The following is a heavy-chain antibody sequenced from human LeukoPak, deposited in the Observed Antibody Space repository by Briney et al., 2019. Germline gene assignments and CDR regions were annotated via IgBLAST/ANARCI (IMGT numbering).Heavy chain of an antibody. CDR3: AKTGYSSGWYRIWDY. Sequence: GGSLRLSCAASGFTFSSFEMSWFRQAPGKGLEWVSAISGSGGSAYYADSVKGRFTISRDNSRNSLSLQMNSLRAEDTALYYCAKTGYSSGWYRIWDYWGQGTLVTVSS. J-gene: IGHJ4*02. D-gene: IGHD6-19*01. CDR1: GFTFSSFE. V-gene: IGHV3-23*01. CDR2: ISGSGGSA.